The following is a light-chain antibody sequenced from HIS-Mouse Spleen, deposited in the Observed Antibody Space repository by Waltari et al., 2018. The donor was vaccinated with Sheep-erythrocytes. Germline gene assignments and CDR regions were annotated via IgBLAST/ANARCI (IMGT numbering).Light chain of an antibody. Sequence: QSALTQPRSVSGSPGQSVTISCTGTSSAVGCYNSVSWYQPHPGKAPKLLISDVSKRPSGVPDRFSGSKSGNTASLTISGLQAEDEADYYCCSYAGSYTLVFGGGTKLTVL. CDR1: SSAVGCYNS. J-gene: IGLJ2*01. CDR3: CSYAGSYTLV. V-gene: IGLV2-11*01. CDR2: DVS.